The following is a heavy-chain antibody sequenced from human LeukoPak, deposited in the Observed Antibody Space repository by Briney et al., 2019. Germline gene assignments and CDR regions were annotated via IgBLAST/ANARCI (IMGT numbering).Heavy chain of an antibody. V-gene: IGHV4-59*08. CDR3: ARWDELDWAFGT. J-gene: IGHJ5*02. D-gene: IGHD2-21*01. Sequence: SETLSLTCTVSGGSISSYYWSWIRQPAGKGLEWIGYFSLGETTSYTSSLKSRVTISRDTSKNQVSLKLTSVTAADTAVYYCARWDELDWAFGTWGPGTLVTVSS. CDR2: FSLGETT. CDR1: GGSISSYY.